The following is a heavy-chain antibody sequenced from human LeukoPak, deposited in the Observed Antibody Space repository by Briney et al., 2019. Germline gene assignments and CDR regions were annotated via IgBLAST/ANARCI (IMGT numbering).Heavy chain of an antibody. CDR2: INTNTGNP. V-gene: IGHV7-4-1*02. CDR1: GYTFTSYA. D-gene: IGHD6-13*01. Sequence: GASVKISCKASGYTFTSYAMNWVRQAPGQGLEWMGWINTNTGNPTYAQGFTGRFVFSLDTSVSTAYLQISSLAAEDAEDTAVYYCASGYSSNWAPTHLDYWGQGTLVTVSS. CDR3: ASGYSSNWAPTHLDY. J-gene: IGHJ4*02.